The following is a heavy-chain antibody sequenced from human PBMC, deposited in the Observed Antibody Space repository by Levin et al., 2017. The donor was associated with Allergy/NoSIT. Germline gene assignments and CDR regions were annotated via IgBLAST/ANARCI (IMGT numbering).Heavy chain of an antibody. CDR1: GFTFSSYA. CDR3: GRTLGHLCDY. V-gene: IGHV3-23*01. CDR2: MSGSGGST. J-gene: IGHJ4*02. Sequence: GGSLRLSCAASGFTFSSYAMSWVRQAPGKGLEWVSAMSGSGGSTYYADSVKGRFTISRDNSKNTLYLQMNSLRAEDTAVYYCGRTLGHLCDYWGQGTLVTVSS.